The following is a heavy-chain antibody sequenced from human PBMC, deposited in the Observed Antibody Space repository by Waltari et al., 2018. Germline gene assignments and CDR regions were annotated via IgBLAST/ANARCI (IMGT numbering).Heavy chain of an antibody. CDR3: ARGPGLEWLLIWDDY. V-gene: IGHV1-2*06. D-gene: IGHD3-3*01. CDR1: GYTFTGYY. J-gene: IGHJ4*02. Sequence: QVQLVQSGAEVKKPGASVKVSCKASGYTFTGYYMHWVRQAPGQGLEWMGRINPNSCGTNYAQKFQGRVTMTRDTSISTAYMELSRLRSDDTAVYYWARGPGLEWLLIWDDYWGQGTLVTVSS. CDR2: INPNSCGT.